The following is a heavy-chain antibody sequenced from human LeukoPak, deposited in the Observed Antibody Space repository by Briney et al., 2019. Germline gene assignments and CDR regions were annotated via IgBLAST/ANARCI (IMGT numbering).Heavy chain of an antibody. J-gene: IGHJ4*02. Sequence: GESLKISCKGSGYSFTSYWIGWVRQMPGKGLEWMGIIYPGDSDTRYNPSFQGQVTISADKSISTAYLQWSSLKASDTAMYYCARLILGDCSSTSCYGGNAGSFDYWGQGTLVTVSS. V-gene: IGHV5-51*01. D-gene: IGHD2-2*01. CDR2: IYPGDSDT. CDR3: ARLILGDCSSTSCYGGNAGSFDY. CDR1: GYSFTSYW.